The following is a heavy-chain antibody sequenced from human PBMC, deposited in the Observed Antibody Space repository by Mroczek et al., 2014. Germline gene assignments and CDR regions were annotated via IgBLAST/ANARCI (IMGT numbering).Heavy chain of an antibody. D-gene: IGHD2-21*02. CDR2: INSGSGQT. CDR3: ARDSVVVTAVDAFHI. V-gene: IGHV1-3*01. Sequence: QVQLVESGAEVKKPGASVKVSCKASGYTFSFYTMYWVRQAPGQRLEWMGWINSGSGQTKYSEKFQDRVTLTTDTSASTAYMDISSLRSEDTAVYYCARDSVVVTAVDAFHIWGQGTMVTVSS. J-gene: IGHJ3*02. CDR1: GYTFSFYT.